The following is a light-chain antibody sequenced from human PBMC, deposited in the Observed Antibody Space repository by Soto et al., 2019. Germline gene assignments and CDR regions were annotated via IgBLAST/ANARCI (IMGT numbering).Light chain of an antibody. V-gene: IGLV4-69*01. CDR1: SGHSSYA. CDR3: QTWDTGARVV. Sequence: QPVLTQSTSASASLGASVKLTCTLSSGHSSYAIAWHQQQPEKGHRYLMKLSSDGSHSKGDGIPDRFSGSSSGAERYLTISSLQSEDEADYYCQTWDTGARVVFGGGTKVTVL. J-gene: IGLJ2*01. CDR2: LSSDGSH.